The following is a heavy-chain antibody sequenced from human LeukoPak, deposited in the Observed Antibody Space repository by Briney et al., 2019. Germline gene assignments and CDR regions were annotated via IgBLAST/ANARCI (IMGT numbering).Heavy chain of an antibody. Sequence: GGSLRLSCAASGFTFSDYYMSWIRQAPGKGLEWVSYISSSGSTIYYADSVKGRFTISRDNAKNSLYLQMNSLRAEDPAVYYCARSLSSSWFPTLYSGYYGMDVRGQGTTVTVSS. J-gene: IGHJ6*02. CDR2: ISSSGSTI. V-gene: IGHV3-11*01. CDR1: GFTFSDYY. CDR3: ARSLSSSWFPTLYSGYYGMDV. D-gene: IGHD6-13*01.